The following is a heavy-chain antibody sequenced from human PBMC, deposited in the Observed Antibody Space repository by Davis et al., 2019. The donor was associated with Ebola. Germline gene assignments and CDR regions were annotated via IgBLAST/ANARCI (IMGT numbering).Heavy chain of an antibody. Sequence: AASVKVSCKASGYTFTNYYMHWVRQAPGQGLEWMGMINPNDGRTIYAQKFQGRVTVTRDTSTTTVYMDLSSLRSEDTAVYYCASLGGFANAFDIWGQGTMVTVSS. CDR1: GYTFTNYY. V-gene: IGHV1-46*01. CDR3: ASLGGFANAFDI. D-gene: IGHD3-16*01. J-gene: IGHJ3*02. CDR2: INPNDGRT.